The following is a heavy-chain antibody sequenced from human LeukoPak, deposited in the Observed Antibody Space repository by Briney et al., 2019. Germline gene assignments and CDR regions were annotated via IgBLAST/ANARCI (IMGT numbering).Heavy chain of an antibody. Sequence: GGSLRLSCAASGVTVSSNYMSWVREAPGKGLEWVSVIYSGGSTYYADSVKGRFTISRDTSKNTLYLQMNSLRAEDTAVYYCARETTEYYMDVWGKGTTVTISS. CDR1: GVTVSSNY. CDR3: ARETTEYYMDV. CDR2: IYSGGST. J-gene: IGHJ6*03. V-gene: IGHV3-53*01. D-gene: IGHD1-1*01.